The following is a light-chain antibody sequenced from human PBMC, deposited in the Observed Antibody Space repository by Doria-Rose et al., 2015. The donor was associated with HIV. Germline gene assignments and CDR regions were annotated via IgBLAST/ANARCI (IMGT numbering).Light chain of an antibody. CDR1: QSFSSTY. CDR2: DGS. J-gene: IGKJ1*01. V-gene: IGKV3-20*01. CDR3: HQYGTSWT. Sequence: EIVLTQSSGTLSLSPGERATLSCRASQSFSSTYLAWYQQKPGQAPSLLIYDGSTRATGIPDRFSASGSGTDFTLTINGLEPEDFALYYCHQYGTSWTFGQGTKVEI.